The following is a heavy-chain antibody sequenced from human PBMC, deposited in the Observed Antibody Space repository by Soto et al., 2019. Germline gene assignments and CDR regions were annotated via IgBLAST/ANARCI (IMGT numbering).Heavy chain of an antibody. CDR2: INHSGST. V-gene: IGHV4-34*01. CDR1: GGSLSGYY. D-gene: IGHD3-3*01. CDR3: ARVRPRITIFGVVPTLFDP. Sequence: SETLSLTCAVYGGSLSGYYWSWIRQPPGKGLEWIGEINHSGSTNYNPSLKSRVTISVDTSKNQFSLKLSSVTAADTAVYYCARVRPRITIFGVVPTLFDPWGQGTLVTVSS. J-gene: IGHJ5*02.